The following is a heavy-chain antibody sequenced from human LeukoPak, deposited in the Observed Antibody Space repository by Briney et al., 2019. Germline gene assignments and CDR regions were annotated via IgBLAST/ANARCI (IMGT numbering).Heavy chain of an antibody. V-gene: IGHV3-23*01. CDR1: RFTFSNYA. D-gene: IGHD3-16*02. Sequence: GGSLRLSCAASRFTFSNYAMSWVCEAPGRGLEWVLTISSSGGSTYYAHSVKGRFTISRDNSKNTLYLKMNRLRAEDTAVYYCARGVDVWGSYRQYYFDYWGQGTLVTVSS. J-gene: IGHJ4*02. CDR3: ARGVDVWGSYRQYYFDY. CDR2: ISSSGGST.